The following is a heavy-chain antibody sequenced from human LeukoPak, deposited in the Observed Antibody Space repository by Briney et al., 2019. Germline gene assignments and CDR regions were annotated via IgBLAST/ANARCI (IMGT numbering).Heavy chain of an antibody. Sequence: GGSLRLSCAASGFTFSDYYMSWIRQAPGKGLEWVSYISSSGSTIYYADSAKGRFTISRDNAKNSLYLQMNSLRAEDTAVYYCARDFAAGQYYYDSSGSIGGYWGQGILVTVSS. D-gene: IGHD3-22*01. CDR3: ARDFAAGQYYYDSSGSIGGY. J-gene: IGHJ4*02. V-gene: IGHV3-11*04. CDR2: ISSSGSTI. CDR1: GFTFSDYY.